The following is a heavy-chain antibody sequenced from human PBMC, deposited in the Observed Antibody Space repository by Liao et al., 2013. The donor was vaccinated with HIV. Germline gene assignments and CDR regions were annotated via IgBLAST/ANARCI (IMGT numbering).Heavy chain of an antibody. D-gene: IGHD6-13*01. J-gene: IGHJ4*02. CDR2: MYSSGST. V-gene: IGHV4-4*07. Sequence: QVQLQESGPGLVKPSETLTLTCTVSGDSISGYSWSWIRQPAGKGLTWIGRMYSSGSTNYSPSLKSRVSLSVDSSKNQFSLKLSSVTAADTAVYYCALVSLYSSSGRSSFDYWGQGTLVTVSS. CDR1: GDSISGYS. CDR3: ALVSLYSSSGRSSFDY.